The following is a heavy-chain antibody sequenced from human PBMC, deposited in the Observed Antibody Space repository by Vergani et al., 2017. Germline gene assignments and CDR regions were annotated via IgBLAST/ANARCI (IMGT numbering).Heavy chain of an antibody. CDR1: GGTFSSYA. D-gene: IGHD3-3*01. J-gene: IGHJ2*01. V-gene: IGHV1-69*04. CDR3: ARDTNYDFWYWYFDL. CDR2: IIPILGIA. Sequence: QVQLVQSGAEVKKPGASVKVSCKASGGTFSSYAISWVRQAPGQGLEWMGRIIPILGIANYAQKFQGRVTITADKSTSTAYMELSSLRSEDTAVYYCARDTNYDFWYWYFDLWGRGTLVTVSS.